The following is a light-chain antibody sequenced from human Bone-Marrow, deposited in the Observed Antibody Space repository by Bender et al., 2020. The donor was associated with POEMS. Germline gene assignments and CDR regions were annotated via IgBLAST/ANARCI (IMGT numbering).Light chain of an antibody. Sequence: QSALTQLASVSGSPGQSITISCTGTSSDIGNNNHVSWYQQHPGKAPKLIFYVSRRPSWVASSFSACMTANTASLTITALQGDEEADYYCSAYTSTTTVFGGGTKVTVL. V-gene: IGLV2-14*01. CDR2: VS. J-gene: IGLJ2*01. CDR3: SAYTSTTTV. CDR1: SSDIGNNNH.